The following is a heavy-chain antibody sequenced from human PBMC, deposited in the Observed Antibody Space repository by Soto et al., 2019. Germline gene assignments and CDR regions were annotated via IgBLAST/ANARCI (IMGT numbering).Heavy chain of an antibody. D-gene: IGHD3-10*01. CDR2: INHSGSI. V-gene: IGHV4-34*01. Sequence: QVQLQQWGAGLLKPSETLSLTCAIYGEFFSYYYWGWIRQSPGKGLEWIGEINHSGSINYNPSLKSRVTISKDTSKKQFSLKLSSVTAADTAVFYCASRMGSGRYYFDYWGQGALVIVSS. J-gene: IGHJ4*02. CDR3: ASRMGSGRYYFDY. CDR1: GEFFSYYY.